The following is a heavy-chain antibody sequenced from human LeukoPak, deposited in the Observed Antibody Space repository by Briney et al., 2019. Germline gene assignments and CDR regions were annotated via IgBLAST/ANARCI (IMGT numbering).Heavy chain of an antibody. V-gene: IGHV3-33*03. CDR1: GFTFNYYG. D-gene: IGHD2-2*01. J-gene: IGHJ4*02. CDR2: IWYDGNNK. Sequence: GGSLRLSCAASGFTFNYYGMHWVRQAPGKGLEWVAVIWYDGNNKYYAVSVKGRFTISRDISKNTLYLQMNSLRAEDTAVYYCASLAGSTSWALFDYWGQGTLVTVSS. CDR3: ASLAGSTSWALFDY.